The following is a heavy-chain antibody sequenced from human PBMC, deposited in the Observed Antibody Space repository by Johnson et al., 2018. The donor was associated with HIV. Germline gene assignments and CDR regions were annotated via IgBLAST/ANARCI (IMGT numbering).Heavy chain of an antibody. CDR2: IYTVGSRT. CDR3: AKVDCGGDTCAGYDPFDL. CDR1: GFAFRTYW. Sequence: EKLVESGGGLVQPGGSLRLSCAASGFAFRTYWMVWVRQVPGKRPVWVARIYTVGSRTTFAASVRGRFPISRDNAKYTVDLQMNSLRVADTAVYYCAKVDCGGDTCAGYDPFDLWGQGTLVTVSS. J-gene: IGHJ3*01. D-gene: IGHD2-21*01. V-gene: IGHV3-74*03.